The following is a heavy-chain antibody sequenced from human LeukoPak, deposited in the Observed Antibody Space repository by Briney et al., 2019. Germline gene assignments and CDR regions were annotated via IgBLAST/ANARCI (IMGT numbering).Heavy chain of an antibody. D-gene: IGHD5-12*01. CDR1: GFTFSSYS. CDR3: SRGRLGGLDY. CDR2: ISTTSTYI. J-gene: IGHJ4*02. V-gene: IGHV3-21*01. Sequence: GGSLRLSCAASGFTFSSYSMNWVRQAPGKGLEWVSSISTTSTYIFYADSLKGRFTISRDNAKNSVYLQMNTLRPEDTAVYYCSRGRLGGLDYWGQGTLVTVSS.